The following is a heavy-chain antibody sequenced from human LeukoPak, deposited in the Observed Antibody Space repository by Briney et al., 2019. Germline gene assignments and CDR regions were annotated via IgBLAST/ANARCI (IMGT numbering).Heavy chain of an antibody. D-gene: IGHD3-3*01. CDR3: ARESRYDFRSGYLPPYYYYGMDV. J-gene: IGHJ6*02. Sequence: ASVKVSCKASGYTFTSYAMHWVRQAPGQRLEWMGWINAGNGNTKYSQKFQGRVTMTTDTSTSTAYMELRSLRSDDTAVYYCARESRYDFRSGYLPPYYYYGMDVWGQGTTVTVSS. CDR1: GYTFTSYA. V-gene: IGHV1-3*01. CDR2: INAGNGNT.